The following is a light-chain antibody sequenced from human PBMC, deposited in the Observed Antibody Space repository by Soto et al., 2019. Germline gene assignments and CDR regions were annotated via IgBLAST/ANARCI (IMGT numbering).Light chain of an antibody. V-gene: IGLV2-14*01. CDR1: SSDVGAYNY. Sequence: HSVLTQPASVSGSPGQSITIPCTGTSSDVGAYNYVSWYQQHPGKAPKLMIYEVSDRPSGVSNRFSGSKSGNTASLTISGLQAEDEADYYCSSSTTSSTLVVFGGGTKLTVL. CDR3: SSSTTSSTLVV. J-gene: IGLJ2*01. CDR2: EVS.